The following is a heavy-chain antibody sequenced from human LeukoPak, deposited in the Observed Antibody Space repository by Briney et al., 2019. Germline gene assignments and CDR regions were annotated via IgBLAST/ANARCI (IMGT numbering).Heavy chain of an antibody. CDR3: ARDDVEQQLVRGSFDY. CDR2: ISTDARTI. CDR1: GFAFSTNW. V-gene: IGHV3-74*01. J-gene: IGHJ4*02. Sequence: GGSLRLSCAASGFAFSTNWMHWVRQAPGKGLVWVSHISTDARTITYADFVKGRFTISRDNAKNSLYLQMNSLRAEDTAVYYCARDDVEQQLVRGSFDYWGQGTLVTVSS. D-gene: IGHD6-13*01.